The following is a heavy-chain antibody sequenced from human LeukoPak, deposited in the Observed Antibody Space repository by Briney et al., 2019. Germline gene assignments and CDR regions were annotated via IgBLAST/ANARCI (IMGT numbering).Heavy chain of an antibody. Sequence: ASVKVSCKVSGYTFTGYYMHWVRQAPGQGLEWMGWINPNSGGTNYAQKFQGRVTMTRDTSISTAYMELSRLRSDDTAVYYCARTYYDYVWGSYRFHWFDPWGQGTLVTVSS. V-gene: IGHV1-2*02. J-gene: IGHJ5*02. D-gene: IGHD3-16*02. CDR1: GYTFTGYY. CDR3: ARTYYDYVWGSYRFHWFDP. CDR2: INPNSGGT.